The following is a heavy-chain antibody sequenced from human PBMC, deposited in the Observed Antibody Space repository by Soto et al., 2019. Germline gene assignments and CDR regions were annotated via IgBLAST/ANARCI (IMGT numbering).Heavy chain of an antibody. J-gene: IGHJ5*02. D-gene: IGHD1-1*01. V-gene: IGHV4-34*01. Sequence: QVQLQQWGAGLLKPSETLSLTCAVYGGSFSNYYLSWTRQPPGKGLEWIGEIHPSGVTYYNPSLKSQGTFSVDTAENQFSLKVNSVTDADTAEYFCARGLDAYKGGRTWGQGTLVTVSS. CDR1: GGSFSNYY. CDR2: IHPSGVT. CDR3: ARGLDAYKGGRT.